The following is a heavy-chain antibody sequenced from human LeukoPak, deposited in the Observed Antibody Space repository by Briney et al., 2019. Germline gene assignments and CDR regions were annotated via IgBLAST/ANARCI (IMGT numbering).Heavy chain of an antibody. CDR2: IYSGGST. J-gene: IGHJ4*02. D-gene: IGHD3-10*01. Sequence: PGGSLRLSCAASGFTVSSNFLSWVRQAPGKGLEWVSLIYSGGSTDYTDSVKGRFTISRDNSKNTLYLQMNSLRAEDTAVYYCARVTYGSGTYGAFDYWGQGTLVTVSS. V-gene: IGHV3-53*01. CDR3: ARVTYGSGTYGAFDY. CDR1: GFTVSSNF.